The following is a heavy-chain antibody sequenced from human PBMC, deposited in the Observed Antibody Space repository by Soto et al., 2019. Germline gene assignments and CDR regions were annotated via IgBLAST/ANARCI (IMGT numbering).Heavy chain of an antibody. CDR1: GGSISSSNW. V-gene: IGHV4-4*02. D-gene: IGHD4-4*01. J-gene: IGHJ6*02. CDR3: ARVRYSNYGLWYYYGMDV. Sequence: QVQLQESGPGLVKPSGTLSLTCAVSGGSISSSNWWSWVRQPPGKGLEWIGEIYHSGSTNYNPSLKSRVTISVDKSQNQFSLKLSSVTAADTAVYYCARVRYSNYGLWYYYGMDVWGQGTTVTVSS. CDR2: IYHSGST.